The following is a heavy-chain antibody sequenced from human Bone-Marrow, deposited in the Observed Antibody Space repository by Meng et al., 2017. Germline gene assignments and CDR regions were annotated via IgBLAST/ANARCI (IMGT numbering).Heavy chain of an antibody. Sequence: GGSLRLSCAASAFTFSSYAMHWVRQAPGKGLEWVAVISYDGSNKYYADSVKGRFTISRDNSKNTLYLQMTSLRAEDTAVYYCARVMGITMVRGEIDYWGQGTLVTVSS. CDR2: ISYDGSNK. CDR1: AFTFSSYA. V-gene: IGHV3-30*08. CDR3: ARVMGITMVRGEIDY. J-gene: IGHJ4*02. D-gene: IGHD3-10*01.